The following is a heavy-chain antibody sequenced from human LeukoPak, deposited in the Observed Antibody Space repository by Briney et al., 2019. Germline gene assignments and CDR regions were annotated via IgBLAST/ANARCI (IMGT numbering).Heavy chain of an antibody. V-gene: IGHV4-39*01. CDR1: GGSISSYY. D-gene: IGHD1-26*01. CDR2: IYYSGST. J-gene: IGHJ3*02. Sequence: SETLSLTCTVSGGSISSYYWGWIRQPPGKGLEWIGSIYYSGSTYYNPSLKSRVTISVDTSKNQFSLKLSSVTAADTAVYYCARRSSGSNHDNVAFDIWGQGTMVTVSS. CDR3: ARRSSGSNHDNVAFDI.